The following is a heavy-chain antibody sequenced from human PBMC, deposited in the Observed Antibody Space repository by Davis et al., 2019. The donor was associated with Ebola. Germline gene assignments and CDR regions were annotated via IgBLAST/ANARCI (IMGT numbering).Heavy chain of an antibody. CDR1: GFSFSTYT. Sequence: PGGSLRLSCAASGFSFSTYTMNWVRQAPGKGLEWVGRIKSSNDGATTHYAAPVKGRFIVSRDDSRDTLYLQMNRLKTEDTAVYYCTTPVTGTYPWDSWGQGTLVTVSS. V-gene: IGHV3-15*01. CDR3: TTPVTGTYPWDS. D-gene: IGHD1-1*01. CDR2: IKSSNDGATT. J-gene: IGHJ4*02.